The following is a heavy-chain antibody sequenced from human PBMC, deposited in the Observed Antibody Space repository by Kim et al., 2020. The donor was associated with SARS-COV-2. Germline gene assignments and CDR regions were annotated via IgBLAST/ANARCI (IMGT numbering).Heavy chain of an antibody. D-gene: IGHD6-6*01. V-gene: IGHV3-30-3*01. CDR1: GFTFSSYA. Sequence: GGSLRLSCAASGFTFSSYAMHWVRQAPGKGLEWVAVISYDGSNKYYADSVKGRFTISRDNSKNTLYLQMNSLRAEDTAVYYCAREGSSGGYYFDYWGQGTLVTVSS. J-gene: IGHJ4*02. CDR2: ISYDGSNK. CDR3: AREGSSGGYYFDY.